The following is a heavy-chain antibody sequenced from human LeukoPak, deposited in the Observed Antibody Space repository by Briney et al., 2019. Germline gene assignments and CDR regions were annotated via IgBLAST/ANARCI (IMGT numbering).Heavy chain of an antibody. V-gene: IGHV4-59*12. CDR1: GGSISNYY. J-gene: IGHJ4*02. CDR2: IYYSGST. D-gene: IGHD3-16*02. CDR3: ARAVYDYIWGSYRFDY. Sequence: SETLSLTCRVSGGSISNYYWSWIRQPPGKGLEWIGFIYYSGSTYYNPSLKSRVTFSVDTSKNQFSLKLSSVNAADTAVYYCARAVYDYIWGSYRFDYWGQGTLVTVSS.